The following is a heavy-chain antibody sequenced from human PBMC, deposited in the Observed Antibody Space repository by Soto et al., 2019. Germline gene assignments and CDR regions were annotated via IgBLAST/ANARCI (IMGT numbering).Heavy chain of an antibody. V-gene: IGHV6-1*01. J-gene: IGHJ4*02. D-gene: IGHD2-2*02. CDR2: TYYRSKWYN. CDR3: ATGGRVVVPAAIHGGVAYYFDY. Sequence: SQTRSLTCAVSGDSVPSNSAAWNWIRQSPSRGLEWLGRTYYRSKWYNDYAVSVKSRITINPDTSKNQFSLQLNSVTPEDTAVYYCATGGRVVVPAAIHGGVAYYFDYWGQGTLVTVSS. CDR1: GDSVPSNSAA.